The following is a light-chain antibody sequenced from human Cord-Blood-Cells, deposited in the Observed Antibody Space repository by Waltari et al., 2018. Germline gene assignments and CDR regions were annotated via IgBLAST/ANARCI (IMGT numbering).Light chain of an antibody. CDR1: SSDVGGYNY. CDR3: SSYAGSNNL. V-gene: IGLV2-8*01. Sequence: QSALTQPPSASGSPGQSVTISCTGTSSDVGGYNYVSWYQQHPGKAPKLMLYKVSKRPDGVPDRFSGPKSGNTASLTVSGLQAEDEADYYCSSYAGSNNLFGGGTKLTVL. CDR2: KVS. J-gene: IGLJ3*02.